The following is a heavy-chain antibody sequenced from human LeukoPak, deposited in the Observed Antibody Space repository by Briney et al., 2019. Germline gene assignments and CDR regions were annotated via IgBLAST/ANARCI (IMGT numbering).Heavy chain of an antibody. Sequence: GGSLRLSCAASGFDFSTYAINWVRQAPGKGLEWVSVIYSGGSTYYADSVKGRFTISRDNSKNTLYLQMNSLRAEDTAVYYCARWEGTMIVVVPGAFDIWGQGTMVTVSS. CDR2: IYSGGST. D-gene: IGHD3-22*01. CDR3: ARWEGTMIVVVPGAFDI. CDR1: GFDFSTYA. J-gene: IGHJ3*02. V-gene: IGHV3-66*01.